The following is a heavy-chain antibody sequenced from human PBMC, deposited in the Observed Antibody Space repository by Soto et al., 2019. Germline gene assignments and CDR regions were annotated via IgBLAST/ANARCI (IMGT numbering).Heavy chain of an antibody. CDR3: GRHRTGYRSWKSWFAP. CDR1: GGSISSSTYY. V-gene: IGHV4-39*01. D-gene: IGHD6-13*01. J-gene: IGHJ5*02. Sequence: SETLSLTCTVSGGSISSSTYYWGWIRQPPGKGLEWIGTISYIGSTFYNPSLDSRVIISVDTSKNQFSLKLNSVTAADTAIYYCGRHRTGYRSWKSWFAPWGKGTLVTVPS. CDR2: ISYIGST.